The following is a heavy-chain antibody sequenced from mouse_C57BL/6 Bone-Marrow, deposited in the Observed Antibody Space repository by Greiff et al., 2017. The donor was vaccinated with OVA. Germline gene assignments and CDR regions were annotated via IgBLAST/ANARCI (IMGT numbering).Heavy chain of an antibody. Sequence: EVQLVESGGGLVQPKGSLKLSCAASGFSFNTYAMNWVRQAPGKGLEWVARIRSKSNNYATYYADSVKDRFTISRDDSESMLYLQMNNLKTEDTAMYYCVRPLITGYAMDYWGQGTSVTVSS. CDR3: VRPLITGYAMDY. V-gene: IGHV10-1*01. D-gene: IGHD1-1*01. CDR1: GFSFNTYA. CDR2: IRSKSNNYAT. J-gene: IGHJ4*01.